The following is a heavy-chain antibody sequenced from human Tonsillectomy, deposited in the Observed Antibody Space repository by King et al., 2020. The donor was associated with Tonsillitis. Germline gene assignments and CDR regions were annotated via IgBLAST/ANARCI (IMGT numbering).Heavy chain of an antibody. J-gene: IGHJ5*02. CDR2: IVVGSGNT. CDR1: GFIFTSSV. Sequence: QLVQSGPEVKKPGTSVKVSCKASGFIFTSSVMQWVRQARGQRLEWIGWIVVGSGNTNYAQRFQERVTITRDMSTSTAYMELSSLRSEDTAVYYCAARNYYDSSGYYNWFDPWGQGTLVTVSS. D-gene: IGHD3-22*01. CDR3: AARNYYDSSGYYNWFDP. V-gene: IGHV1-58*02.